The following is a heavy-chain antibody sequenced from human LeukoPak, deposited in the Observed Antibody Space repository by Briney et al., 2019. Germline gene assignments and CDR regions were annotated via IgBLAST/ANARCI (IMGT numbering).Heavy chain of an antibody. Sequence: GGSLRLSCAASGFVVSNNYMTWVRQAPGKGLEWVSVIYSDGSTYSADSVKGRFTISRDISNNTVHLQMNSLSAAGTAVYYCATNIVGGSHAQWLASYYYYGMDVWGPGATVTVSS. J-gene: IGHJ6*02. V-gene: IGHV3-53*01. CDR2: IYSDGST. CDR3: ATNIVGGSHAQWLASYYYYGMDV. D-gene: IGHD6-19*01. CDR1: GFVVSNNY.